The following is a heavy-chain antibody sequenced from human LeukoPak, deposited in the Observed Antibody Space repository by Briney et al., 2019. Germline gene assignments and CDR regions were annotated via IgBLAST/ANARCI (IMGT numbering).Heavy chain of an antibody. CDR1: GFIFRDFA. CDR3: ARVAIVVVPAAPLDP. J-gene: IGHJ5*02. Sequence: PGGSLRLSCAASGFIFRDFAMDWVRQTPGKGLDWLAFISHDGSTKYYADSVKGRFTISRDNAKNSLYLQMNSLRAEDTAVYYCARVAIVVVPAAPLDPWGQGTLVTVSS. CDR2: ISHDGSTK. V-gene: IGHV3-33*01. D-gene: IGHD2-2*01.